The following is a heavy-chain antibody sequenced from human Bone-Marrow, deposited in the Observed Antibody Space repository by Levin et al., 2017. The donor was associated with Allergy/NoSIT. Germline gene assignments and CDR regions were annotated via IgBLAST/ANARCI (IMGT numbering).Heavy chain of an antibody. CDR2: IYYSGST. V-gene: IGHV4-31*03. CDR1: GGSISSGGYY. CDR3: ARGLTFGGVTDAFDI. J-gene: IGHJ3*02. D-gene: IGHD3-16*01. Sequence: SETLSLTCTVSGGSISSGGYYWSWIRQHPGKGLEWIGYIYYSGSTYYNPSLKSRVTISVDTSKNQFSLKLSSVTAADTAVYYCARGLTFGGVTDAFDIWGQGTMVTVSS.